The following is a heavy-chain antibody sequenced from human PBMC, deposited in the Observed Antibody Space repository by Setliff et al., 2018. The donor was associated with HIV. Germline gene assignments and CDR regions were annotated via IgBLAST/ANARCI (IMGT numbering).Heavy chain of an antibody. CDR2: IYYSGST. D-gene: IGHD3-10*01. CDR3: ARTAGSYRHYYYYGMDV. Sequence: LSLTCAVSGYSISSSNWWGWIRQPPGKGLEWIGYIYYSGSTYYNPSLKSRVTMSVDTSKNQFSLKLSSVTAVDTAVYYCARTAGSYRHYYYYGMDVWGQGTTVTVSS. J-gene: IGHJ6*02. V-gene: IGHV4-28*01. CDR1: GYSISSSNW.